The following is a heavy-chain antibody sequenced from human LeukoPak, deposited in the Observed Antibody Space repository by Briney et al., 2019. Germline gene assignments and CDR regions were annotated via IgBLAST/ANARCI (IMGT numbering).Heavy chain of an antibody. CDR1: GGSFSGYY. D-gene: IGHD3-10*01. V-gene: IGHV4-34*01. CDR2: INHSGST. J-gene: IGHJ5*02. CDR3: ASRRFGELFSS. Sequence: SDTLSLTCAAHGGSFSGYYWSWIRQPPGKGLEWIGEINHSGSTNYNPSLKSRVTISVDTSKNQFSLKLTSVTAADTAVYYCASRRFGELFSSWGQGTLVTVSS.